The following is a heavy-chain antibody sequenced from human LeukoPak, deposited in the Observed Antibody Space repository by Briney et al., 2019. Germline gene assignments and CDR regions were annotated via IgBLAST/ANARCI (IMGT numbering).Heavy chain of an antibody. CDR3: ARHFAYSSSSYFDY. V-gene: IGHV4-59*08. J-gene: IGHJ4*02. D-gene: IGHD6-6*01. CDR2: VYYTGST. Sequence: SETLSLTCSVSGGSVSNYYWSWVRQPPGKGLEWIGYVYYTGSTNYNPSLKSRVTMFEDKSKNQFSLRLYSVTVADTAVYYCARHFAYSSSSYFDYWGQGSLVTVSS. CDR1: GGSVSNYY.